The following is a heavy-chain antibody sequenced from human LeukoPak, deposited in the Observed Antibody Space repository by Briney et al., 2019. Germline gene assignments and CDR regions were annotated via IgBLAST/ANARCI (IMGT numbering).Heavy chain of an antibody. CDR2: IRYDGSNK. CDR1: GFTFSSHG. V-gene: IGHV3-30*02. Sequence: HPGGSLRLSCAASGFTFSSHGMHWVRQAPGKGLEWVAFIRYDGSNKYYADSVKGRFTISRDNSKNTLYLQMNSLRAEDTAVYYCAKESGGTYSSSWSLDYWGQGTLVTVSS. J-gene: IGHJ4*02. CDR3: AKESGGTYSSSWSLDY. D-gene: IGHD6-13*01.